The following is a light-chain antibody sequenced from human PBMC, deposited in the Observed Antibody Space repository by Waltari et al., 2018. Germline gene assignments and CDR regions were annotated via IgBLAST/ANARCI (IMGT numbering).Light chain of an antibody. CDR1: QSVLYSSNSKNF. CDR2: WAS. V-gene: IGKV4-1*01. CDR3: QQYYSAPYT. J-gene: IGKJ2*01. Sequence: DIVMTQSPDSLAVSLGERATSNCKSSQSVLYSSNSKNFLTWYQQKPGQPPKLLIYWASTRESGVPDRFSGSASGTDFTLTISSLQAEDVAVYYCQQYYSAPYTFGQGTKLEIK.